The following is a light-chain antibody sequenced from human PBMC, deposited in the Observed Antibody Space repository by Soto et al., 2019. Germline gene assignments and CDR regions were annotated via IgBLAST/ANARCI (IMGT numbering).Light chain of an antibody. V-gene: IGKV1-5*01. Sequence: DIQLTQSPSAVSASVGDRVTITCRASQRMPRWLAWFQQKPGKAPKVLIYDASSLESRVPSRFSGSESGTEFTFSISSLQPEDSATYYCQHYDDHRGPFSQGTKVDI. CDR3: QHYDDHRGP. J-gene: IGKJ1*01. CDR2: DAS. CDR1: QRMPRW.